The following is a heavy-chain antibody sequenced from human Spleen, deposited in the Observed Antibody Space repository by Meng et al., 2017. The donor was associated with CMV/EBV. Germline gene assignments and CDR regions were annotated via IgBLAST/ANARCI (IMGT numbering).Heavy chain of an antibody. CDR1: GFTFSSYA. D-gene: IGHD2-15*01. CDR2: IRYDGSSK. J-gene: IGHJ4*02. V-gene: IGHV3-30*02. Sequence: GGSLRLSCAASGFTFSSYAMHWVRQAPGKGLEWVAFIRYDGSSKYYTDSVKGRFTISRDNSKNTLYLVMNSLRAEDTAVYYCGRSLSVATDSGIDSWGQGTLVTVSS. CDR3: GRSLSVATDSGIDS.